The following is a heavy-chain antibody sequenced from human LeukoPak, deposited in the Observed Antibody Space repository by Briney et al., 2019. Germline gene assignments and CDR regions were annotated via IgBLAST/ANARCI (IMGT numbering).Heavy chain of an antibody. V-gene: IGHV1-46*01. Sequence: ASVKVSCKASGYTFTSYYMHWVRQAPGQGLEWMGIINPSGGSTTYAQRFQGRVTMTRDLSTSTVYMELSSLRSEDTAVYYCARDFGCGGDCGVDYWGQGTLVTVSS. CDR3: ARDFGCGGDCGVDY. J-gene: IGHJ4*02. D-gene: IGHD2-21*02. CDR2: INPSGGST. CDR1: GYTFTSYY.